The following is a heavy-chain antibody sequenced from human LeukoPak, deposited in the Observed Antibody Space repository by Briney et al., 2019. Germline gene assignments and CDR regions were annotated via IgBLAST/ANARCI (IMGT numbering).Heavy chain of an antibody. Sequence: PSETLSLTCTVSGGPISSGDYYWSWIRQPPGKGLEWIGYIYYSGSTYYNPSLKSRVTISVDTSKNQFSLKLSSVTAADTAVYYCARTTVTPKHFDYWGQGTLVTVSS. J-gene: IGHJ4*02. V-gene: IGHV4-30-4*01. D-gene: IGHD4-17*01. CDR2: IYYSGST. CDR3: ARTTVTPKHFDY. CDR1: GGPISSGDYY.